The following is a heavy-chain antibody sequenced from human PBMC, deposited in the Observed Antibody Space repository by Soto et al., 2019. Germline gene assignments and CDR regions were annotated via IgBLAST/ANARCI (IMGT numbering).Heavy chain of an antibody. CDR3: AGGFSLDF. V-gene: IGHV3-30-3*01. CDR2: MSYDGNTK. D-gene: IGHD2-15*01. CDR1: GFTFSSYA. J-gene: IGHJ4*02. Sequence: QAQLVESGGGVVQPGRSLRLSCAASGFTFSSYAMHWVRQAPGKGLEWVGVMSYDGNTKYFAESVNGRFTISRDNSKRTLYVQMDSLRTEDTAVYYCAGGFSLDFWGLGTLVTVSS.